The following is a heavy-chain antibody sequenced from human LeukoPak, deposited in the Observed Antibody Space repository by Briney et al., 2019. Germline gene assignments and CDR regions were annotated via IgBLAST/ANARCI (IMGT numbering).Heavy chain of an antibody. V-gene: IGHV3-48*01. D-gene: IGHD2-2*01. J-gene: IGHJ4*02. CDR2: IGISSGNT. CDR1: GFTFSSYS. Sequence: GGSLRLSCAASGFTFSSYSMNWVRQAPGKGLEWISYIGISSGNTKYADSVKGRFTISGDKAKNSVYLQMNSLRVENTAVYYCARDTKYAFDNWGQGTLVTVSS. CDR3: ARDTKYAFDN.